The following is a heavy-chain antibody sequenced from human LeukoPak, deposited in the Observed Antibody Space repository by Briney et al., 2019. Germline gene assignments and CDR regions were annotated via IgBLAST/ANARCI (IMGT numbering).Heavy chain of an antibody. CDR3: TRVGYIDEGIDY. V-gene: IGHV3-7*04. CDR2: IKQDGSKK. CDR1: GFPFSSYW. Sequence: QTGGSLRLSCVASGFPFSSYWMTWVRQAPGKGLEWVAIIKQDGSKKSYVDSVKGRFTISRDNAKNSLYLQMNSLRAEDTAIYYCTRVGYIDEGIDYWGQGTLVTVSS. J-gene: IGHJ4*02. D-gene: IGHD5-24*01.